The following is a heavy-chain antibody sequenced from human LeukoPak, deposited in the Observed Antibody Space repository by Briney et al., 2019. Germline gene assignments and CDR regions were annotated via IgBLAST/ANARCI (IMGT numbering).Heavy chain of an antibody. Sequence: GASVKVSCKASGYTFSNYDINWVRQAPGQGLEWMGYMNPNTGNRDYGQKFQGRLTITTDTSISTAYMELSSLRSEDTAVYYCARGLEPRPYYYYYYMDVWGKGTTVTVSS. CDR1: GYTFSNYD. J-gene: IGHJ6*03. CDR2: MNPNTGNR. D-gene: IGHD1-1*01. V-gene: IGHV1-8*03. CDR3: ARGLEPRPYYYYYYMDV.